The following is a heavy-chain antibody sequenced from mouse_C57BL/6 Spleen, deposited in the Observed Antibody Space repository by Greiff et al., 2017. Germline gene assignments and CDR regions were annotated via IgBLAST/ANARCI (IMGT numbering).Heavy chain of an antibody. J-gene: IGHJ3*01. D-gene: IGHD2-3*01. CDR1: GFSLTSYG. Sequence: VQLKESGPGLVAPSQSLSITCTVSGFSLTSYGVDWVRQSPGKGLEWLGVIWGVGSTNYNSALKSRLSISKDNSKSLVFLKMNSLQTDDTAMYYCASVGYYFAYWGQGTLVTVSA. CDR3: ASVGYYFAY. CDR2: IWGVGST. V-gene: IGHV2-6*01.